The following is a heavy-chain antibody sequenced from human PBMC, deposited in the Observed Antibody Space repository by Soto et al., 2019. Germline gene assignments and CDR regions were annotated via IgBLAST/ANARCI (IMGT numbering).Heavy chain of an antibody. CDR1: GGSIISSNW. V-gene: IGHV4-4*02. CDR3: ARVLGGDCTNCVCYAPYYYN. J-gene: IGHJ4*02. CDR2: NYDSWST. Sequence: SETLSLTCAVSGGSIISSNWWCCVRQPPGKRLEWIRGNYDSWSTNYNPSLTSRVTISLDKSKNQFSLKLSSVTAADTAVDYCARVLGGDCTNCVCYAPYYYNWGRGSLVGVSS. D-gene: IGHD2-8*01.